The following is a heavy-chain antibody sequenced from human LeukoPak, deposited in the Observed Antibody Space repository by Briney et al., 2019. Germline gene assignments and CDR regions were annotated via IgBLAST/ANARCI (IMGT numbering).Heavy chain of an antibody. Sequence: SETLSLICAVYGGSFSGYYWSWIRQPPGKGLEWIGEINHSGSTNYNPSLKSRVTISVDTSKNQFSLKLSSVTAADTAVYYCARDHRSGSYYNRQGRFDPWGQGTLVTVSS. D-gene: IGHD3-10*01. CDR2: INHSGST. CDR3: ARDHRSGSYYNRQGRFDP. J-gene: IGHJ5*02. V-gene: IGHV4-34*01. CDR1: GGSFSGYY.